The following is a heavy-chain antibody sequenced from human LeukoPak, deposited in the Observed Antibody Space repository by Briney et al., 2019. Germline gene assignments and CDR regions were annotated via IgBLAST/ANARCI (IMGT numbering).Heavy chain of an antibody. CDR1: RLALGSYW. V-gene: IGHV3-74*01. D-gene: IGHD3-3*01. CDR3: ARVGRSDFWSGYYTLLDY. CDR2: INSDGSST. Sequence: GGSLRLSCAASRLALGSYWMHWVRQAPGKGLVWVSRINSDGSSTSYADSVKGRFTISRDNAKNTLYLQMNSLRAEDTAVYYCARVGRSDFWSGYYTLLDYWGQGTLVTVSS. J-gene: IGHJ4*02.